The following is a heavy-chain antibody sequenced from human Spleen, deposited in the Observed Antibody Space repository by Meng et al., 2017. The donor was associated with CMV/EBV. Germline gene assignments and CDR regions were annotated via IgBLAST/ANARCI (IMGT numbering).Heavy chain of an antibody. D-gene: IGHD3-22*01. V-gene: IGHV1-18*04. CDR2: VSGYTSNT. J-gene: IGHJ5*02. Sequence: ASVKVSCKASGYSFTHYYVHWVRQAPGQGLEWMGWVSGYTSNTKYAQKFQGRVTMTTDTSTTTAYMELTSLRFDDTAVYYCARDGLLSWFDPWGQGTLVTVSS. CDR1: GYSFTHYY. CDR3: ARDGLLSWFDP.